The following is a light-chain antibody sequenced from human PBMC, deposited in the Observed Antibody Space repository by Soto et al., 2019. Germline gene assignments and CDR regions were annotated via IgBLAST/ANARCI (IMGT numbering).Light chain of an antibody. CDR1: QSISSY. CDR3: QQCYSYPWT. V-gene: IGKV1-5*03. CDR2: RAS. Sequence: DIQMTQSPSTLSASAGDRVTITCRASQSISSYLAWYQQRPGKPPKLLVYRASSLESGVPSRFSGSGYGTEFTLTISSLQPDDFAAYYCQQCYSYPWTFGHGTKVDIK. J-gene: IGKJ1*01.